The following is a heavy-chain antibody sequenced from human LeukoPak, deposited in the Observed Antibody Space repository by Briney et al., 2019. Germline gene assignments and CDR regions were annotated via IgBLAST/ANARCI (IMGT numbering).Heavy chain of an antibody. Sequence: SETLSLTCTVSGGSISSSSHYWGWIRQPPGKGLEWIGSIYYSGSTYYNPSLQSRVTISVDTSKNQFSLKVSSVTAADTALYYCARHNGVGATYYHGVDVWGQGTTVTVSS. CDR2: IYYSGST. V-gene: IGHV4-39*01. J-gene: IGHJ6*02. CDR3: ARHNGVGATYYHGVDV. D-gene: IGHD1-26*01. CDR1: GGSISSSSHY.